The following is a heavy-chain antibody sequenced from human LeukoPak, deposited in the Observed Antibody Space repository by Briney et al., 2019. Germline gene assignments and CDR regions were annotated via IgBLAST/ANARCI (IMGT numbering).Heavy chain of an antibody. CDR2: IYTSGST. J-gene: IGHJ3*02. Sequence: LETLSLTCTVSGGSISSYYWSWIRQPPGKGLEWIGYIYTSGSTNYNPSLKSRVTISVDTSKNQFSLKLSSVTAADTAVYYCARHLFTLIGVVADFPAFDIWGQGTMVTVSS. CDR3: ARHLFTLIGVVADFPAFDI. CDR1: GGSISSYY. V-gene: IGHV4-4*09. D-gene: IGHD3-22*01.